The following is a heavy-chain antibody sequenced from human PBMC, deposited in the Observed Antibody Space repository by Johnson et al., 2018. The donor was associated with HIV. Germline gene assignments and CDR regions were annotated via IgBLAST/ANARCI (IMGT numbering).Heavy chain of an antibody. CDR2: ISYDGSNK. V-gene: IGHV3-30*04. CDR1: GFTFSSYA. CDR3: ARGGVAVADTNAFDI. J-gene: IGHJ3*02. D-gene: IGHD6-19*01. Sequence: QVQLVESGGGVVQPGRSLRLSCAASGFTFSSYAMHWVRQAPGKGLEWVAVISYDGSNKYYADSVKGRFTISRDNSKNTLYLQMNSLRAEDTAVYYCARGGVAVADTNAFDIWGQGTMVTVSS.